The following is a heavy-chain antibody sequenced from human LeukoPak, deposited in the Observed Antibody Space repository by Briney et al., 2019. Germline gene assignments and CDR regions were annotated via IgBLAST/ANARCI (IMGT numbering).Heavy chain of an antibody. CDR3: ARVTAVAAPWVY. Sequence: GGSLRLSCAASGFSFSSYGVNWARQAPGRGLEWVVYISSSGSVIQYAPSVEGRFTISRDNGENSVHLQMNSLRAGDTAVYYCARVTAVAAPWVYWGQGAQVTVSS. CDR1: GFSFSSYG. V-gene: IGHV3-48*04. J-gene: IGHJ4*02. D-gene: IGHD6-19*01. CDR2: ISSSGSVI.